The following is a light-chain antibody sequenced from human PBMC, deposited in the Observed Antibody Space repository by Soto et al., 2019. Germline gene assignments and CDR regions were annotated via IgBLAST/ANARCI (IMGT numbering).Light chain of an antibody. V-gene: IGKV3-20*01. J-gene: IGKJ1*01. Sequence: EIVLTQSPGTLSLSPGERATLSCRASQSVGRRSLAWHQQKPGQAPRLLIHGPSTRATGIPDRFSGSGSGTDFTLTISRLEPEDFAVYYCQHYGSSSWTFGQGTKVEIK. CDR1: QSVGRRS. CDR2: GPS. CDR3: QHYGSSSWT.